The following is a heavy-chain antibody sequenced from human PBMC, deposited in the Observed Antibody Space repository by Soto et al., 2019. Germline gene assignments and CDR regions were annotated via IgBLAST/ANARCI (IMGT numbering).Heavy chain of an antibody. CDR1: GYTFTSYA. V-gene: IGHV1-3*01. J-gene: IGHJ6*02. Sequence: QVQLVQSGAEVKKPGASVKVSCKASGYTFTSYAMHWVRQAPGQRLEWMGWINAGNGNTKYSQKFQGRVTITRDTSASTAYMELSSLRSEDTAVYYCARVVGAAPPRLYYYYYGMDVWGQGTTVTVSS. CDR3: ARVVGAAPPRLYYYYYGMDV. CDR2: INAGNGNT. D-gene: IGHD6-6*01.